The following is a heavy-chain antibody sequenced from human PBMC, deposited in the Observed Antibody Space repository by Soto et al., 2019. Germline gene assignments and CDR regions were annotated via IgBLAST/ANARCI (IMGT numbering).Heavy chain of an antibody. J-gene: IGHJ4*02. CDR2: IYYSGST. CDR1: GGSISSGGYY. CDR3: ARARVASSCCPFDY. V-gene: IGHV4-31*03. Sequence: PSETLSLTCTVSGGSISSGGYYWSWIRQPPGKGLEWIGYIYYSGSTYYNPSLKSRVTISVDTSKNQFSLKLSSVTAADTAVYYCARARVASSCCPFDYWGQGTLVTVSS. D-gene: IGHD2-15*01.